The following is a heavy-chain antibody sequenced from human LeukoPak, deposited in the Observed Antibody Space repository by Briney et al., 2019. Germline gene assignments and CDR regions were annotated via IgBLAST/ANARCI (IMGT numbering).Heavy chain of an antibody. CDR2: IYYSGST. J-gene: IGHJ4*02. D-gene: IGHD3-10*01. Sequence: WVRQPPGKGLEWIGRIYYSGSTYYKPSLKSRVTISVDTSKNQFSLKLSSVTAADTAVYYCARTRYYYNSRSYGAPYYFDYWGQGTLVTVSS. CDR3: ARTRYYYNSRSYGAPYYFDY. V-gene: IGHV4-39*01.